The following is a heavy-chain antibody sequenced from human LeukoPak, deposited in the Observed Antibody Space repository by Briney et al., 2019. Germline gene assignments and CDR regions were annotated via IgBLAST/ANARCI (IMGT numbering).Heavy chain of an antibody. CDR2: LRSNGDTA. J-gene: IGHJ4*02. CDR3: ARGQELDDGVFDS. Sequence: GGSLRLSCAVSGFTFSSFAMTWVRQAPGTGLEWVSTLRSNGDTAYNADSVKGRFTISRDNSKNTVYLQMNILRVEDTAIYYCARGQELDDGVFDSWGQGTLVTVSA. CDR1: GFTFSSFA. D-gene: IGHD1-1*01. V-gene: IGHV3-23*01.